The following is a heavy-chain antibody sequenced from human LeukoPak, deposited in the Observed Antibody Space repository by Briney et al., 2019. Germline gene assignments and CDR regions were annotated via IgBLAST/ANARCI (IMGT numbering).Heavy chain of an antibody. Sequence: SQTLSLTCTVSGGSISSGSYYWSWIRQPAGKGLEWIGRIYTSGSTNYNPSLKSRVTISVDTSKNQFSLKLSSVTAADTAVYYCARDPVTMVRGAFDYWGQGTLVTVSS. CDR2: IYTSGST. D-gene: IGHD3-10*01. CDR1: GGSISSGSYY. V-gene: IGHV4-61*02. CDR3: ARDPVTMVRGAFDY. J-gene: IGHJ4*02.